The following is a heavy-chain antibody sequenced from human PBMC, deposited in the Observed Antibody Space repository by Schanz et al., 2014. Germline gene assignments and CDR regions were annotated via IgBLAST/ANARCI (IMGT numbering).Heavy chain of an antibody. V-gene: IGHV3-30*18. CDR3: VKGGTNTLDS. CDR1: RFTFNAYD. Sequence: QVHLVESGGGVVRPGGSLRLSCAASRFTFNAYDMYWIRQAPGKGLEWVALISHDGSNKNSADSVKGRFTISRDNSKNTLYLQMNSLRGDDTAIYYCVKGGTNTLDSWRQGTLVTVSS. J-gene: IGHJ4*02. CDR2: ISHDGSNK.